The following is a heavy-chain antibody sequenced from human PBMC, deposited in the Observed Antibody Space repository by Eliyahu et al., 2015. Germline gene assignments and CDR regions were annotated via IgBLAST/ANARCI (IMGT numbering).Heavy chain of an antibody. Sequence: QLQLQESGPGLVKPSETLSLTCTVSGGSVSSSPNYWGWIRQPPGKGLEWIGRLYYSENTYHNPSPPSRVTIFVATSKSQFFLKLSSVAAADTAVYYCARGDGSGTLFDYWGQGTLVTVSS. CDR1: GGSVSSSPNY. J-gene: IGHJ4*02. CDR2: LYYSENT. CDR3: ARGDGSGTLFDY. D-gene: IGHD3-10*01. V-gene: IGHV4-39*01.